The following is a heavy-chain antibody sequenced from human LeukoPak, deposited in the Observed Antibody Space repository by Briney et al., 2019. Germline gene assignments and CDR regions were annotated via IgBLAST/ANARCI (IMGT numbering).Heavy chain of an antibody. CDR3: ARQRGTTATTAWFDP. CDR1: GYSFTSYW. D-gene: IGHD4-11*01. Sequence: AESLKISCKVSGYSFTSYWIGWVRQMPGKGLEWMGIIYPGDSRTRYNPSFEGHVTISADKAITPAYLQWDSLQASDTAMYYCARQRGTTATTAWFDPWGQGTLVTVSS. V-gene: IGHV5-51*01. J-gene: IGHJ5*02. CDR2: IYPGDSRT.